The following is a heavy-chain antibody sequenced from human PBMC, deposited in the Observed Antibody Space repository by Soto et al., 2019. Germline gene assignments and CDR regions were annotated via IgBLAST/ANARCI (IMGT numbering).Heavy chain of an antibody. CDR2: ISYDGSNK. CDR1: GFTCSSYA. Sequence: QVQLVESGGGVLQPGRSLRLSCAASGFTCSSYAMHWVRQAPGKGLEWVADISYDGSNKYYADSVKGRFTISRDNSKNTLYLQMNSLRAEDTAVYYCAKAKGWNPSLFDYWGQGTLVTVSS. V-gene: IGHV3-30-3*01. D-gene: IGHD1-1*01. CDR3: AKAKGWNPSLFDY. J-gene: IGHJ4*02.